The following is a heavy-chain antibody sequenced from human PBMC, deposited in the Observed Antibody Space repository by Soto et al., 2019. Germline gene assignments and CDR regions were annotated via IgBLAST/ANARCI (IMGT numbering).Heavy chain of an antibody. CDR1: GGSISSYY. J-gene: IGHJ5*02. CDR3: ARDCSGYYGSGSYDWFDP. V-gene: IGHV4-59*06. CDR2: IYYSGST. Sequence: SETLSLTCTVSGGSISSYYWSWIRQHPGKGLEWIGYIYYSGSTYYNPSLKSRVTISVDTSKNQFSLKLSSVTAADTAVYYCARDCSGYYGSGSYDWFDPWGQGTLVTVSS. D-gene: IGHD3-10*01.